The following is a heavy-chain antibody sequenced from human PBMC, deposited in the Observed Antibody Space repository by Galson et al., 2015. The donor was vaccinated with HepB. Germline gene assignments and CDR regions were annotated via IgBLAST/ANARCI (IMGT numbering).Heavy chain of an antibody. CDR1: GFTFSDYY. D-gene: IGHD4-17*01. J-gene: IGHJ4*02. CDR2: ISSSAIYT. V-gene: IGHV3-11*06. CDR3: ARVAASDYGDHAHFDY. Sequence: SLRLSCAASGFTFSDYYMSWIRQAPGKGLEWVSYISSSAIYTNYAASVKGRYTISRDNAKNSLHIQMNSLRAEDTAVYYCARVAASDYGDHAHFDYWGQGTLVTVSS.